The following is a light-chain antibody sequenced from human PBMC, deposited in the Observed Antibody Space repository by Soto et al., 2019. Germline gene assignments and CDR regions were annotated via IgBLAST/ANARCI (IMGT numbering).Light chain of an antibody. CDR1: QCVSSSY. CDR3: QQYNNWPPWT. Sequence: EIVLPQSQGTLSLSPWERATLSCRASQCVSSSYLAWYQQKPGQAPRLLIYGASSRATGIPDRFSGSGSGTDFTLTISRLEPEDFAVYYCQQYNNWPPWTFGQGTKVDIK. J-gene: IGKJ1*01. CDR2: GAS. V-gene: IGKV3-20*01.